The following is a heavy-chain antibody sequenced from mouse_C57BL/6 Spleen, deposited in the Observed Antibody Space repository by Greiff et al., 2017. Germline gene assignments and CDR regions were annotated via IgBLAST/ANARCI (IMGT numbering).Heavy chain of an antibody. D-gene: IGHD1-1*01. CDR1: GYTFTSYW. J-gene: IGHJ4*01. Sequence: QVQLQQPGAELVKPGASVKLSCKASGYTFTSYWMQWVKQRPGQGLEWIGEIDPSDSYTNYNQKCKGKATLTVDTSSSTAYMQLSSLTSEDSAVYYCARAVVDAMDYWGQGTSVTVSS. CDR3: ARAVVDAMDY. V-gene: IGHV1-50*01. CDR2: IDPSDSYT.